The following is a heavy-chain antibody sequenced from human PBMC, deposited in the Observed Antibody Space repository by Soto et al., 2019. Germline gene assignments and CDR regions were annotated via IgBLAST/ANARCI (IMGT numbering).Heavy chain of an antibody. V-gene: IGHV4-4*08. CDR2: VHPSGNT. D-gene: IGHD3-9*01. CDR3: ARENYDILTGYFSFFDY. J-gene: IGHJ4*02. Sequence: SETLSLTCIVSGDSIGVYYWTWIRQTPGKGLEWIGEVHPSGNTNYNPSLESRVTISVDTSRRELFLRLSSVTAADTAVYYCARENYDILTGYFSFFDYWGQGTPVTVSS. CDR1: GDSIGVYY.